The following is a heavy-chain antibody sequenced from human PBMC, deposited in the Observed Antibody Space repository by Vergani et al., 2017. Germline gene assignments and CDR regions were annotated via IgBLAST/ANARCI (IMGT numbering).Heavy chain of an antibody. CDR2: IKSKTDGGTT. CDR1: GFTFSNAW. Sequence: EVQLVESGGGLVKPGGSLRLSCAASGFTFSNAWMSWVRQAPGKGLEWVGRIKSKTDGGTTDYAAPVKGRFTISRDDSKNTLYLQMNSLKTEDTAVYYCTTDQVGATIAYYYYYMDVWGKGTTVTVSS. V-gene: IGHV3-15*01. CDR3: TTDQVGATIAYYYYYMDV. J-gene: IGHJ6*03. D-gene: IGHD1-26*01.